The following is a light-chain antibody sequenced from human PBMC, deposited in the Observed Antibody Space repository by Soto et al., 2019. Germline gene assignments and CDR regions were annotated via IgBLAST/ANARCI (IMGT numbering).Light chain of an antibody. J-gene: IGKJ3*01. CDR1: QSVSSSY. CDR3: QQYGNAPFT. V-gene: IGKV3-20*01. Sequence: EIVLTQSPGTLSFSPGERATLTCRASQSVSSSYLAWFQQKPGQAPRLLIYGASSRATGIPDRFSGSGSGTDFTLTISRLEPEDFAVYYCQQYGNAPFTFGPGTIVDIK. CDR2: GAS.